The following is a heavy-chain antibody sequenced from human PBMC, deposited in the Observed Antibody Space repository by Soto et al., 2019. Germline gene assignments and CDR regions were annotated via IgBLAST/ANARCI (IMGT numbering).Heavy chain of an antibody. CDR3: ALWGSYRSFDN. V-gene: IGHV4-34*01. Sequence: PSETLSLTCTMYSQSFSDYYWHWIRQTPGKGLEWIGEIDRSGRTKYNPSLKSRVAMSVDTSKNQFSLKVTSMTAADTAVYYCALWGSYRSFDNWGQGTLVTVSS. CDR2: IDRSGRT. D-gene: IGHD3-16*02. J-gene: IGHJ4*02. CDR1: SQSFSDYY.